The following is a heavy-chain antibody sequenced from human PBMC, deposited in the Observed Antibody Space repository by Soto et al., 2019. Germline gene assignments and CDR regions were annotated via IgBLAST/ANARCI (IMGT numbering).Heavy chain of an antibody. CDR1: GGTFSTSA. D-gene: IGHD1-1*01. CDR3: ARDKDRLQLGGNYYYILDV. V-gene: IGHV1-69*12. CDR2: TMPVFPTP. Sequence: QVQLVQSGAGVKKPGSSVKVSCKASGGTFSTSAISWVRQAPGQGIEWVGGTMPVFPTPDYAQNFQGRFTITADESTTTAYLELTSLRADDTAMYYCARDKDRLQLGGNYYYILDVWGQGTAITVSS. J-gene: IGHJ6*02.